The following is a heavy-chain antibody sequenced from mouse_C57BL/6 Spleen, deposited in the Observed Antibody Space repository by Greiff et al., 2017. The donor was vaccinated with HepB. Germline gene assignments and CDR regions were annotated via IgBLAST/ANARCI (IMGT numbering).Heavy chain of an antibody. CDR1: GYTFTSYT. V-gene: IGHV1-4*01. D-gene: IGHD2-1*01. CDR3: ARSVYYVNPYYFDY. J-gene: IGHJ2*01. CDR2: INPSSGYT. Sequence: VQLQQSGAELARPGASVKMSCKASGYTFTSYTMHWVKQRPGQGLEWIGYINPSSGYTKYNQKFKDKATLTADKSSSTAYMQLSSLTSEYSAVYYCARSVYYVNPYYFDYWGQGTTLTVSS.